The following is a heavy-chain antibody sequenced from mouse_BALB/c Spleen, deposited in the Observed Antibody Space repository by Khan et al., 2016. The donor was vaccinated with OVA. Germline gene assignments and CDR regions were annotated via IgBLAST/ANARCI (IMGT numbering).Heavy chain of an antibody. CDR3: AIMAYRYDRCVDV. CDR1: GDSITSGF. J-gene: IGHJ1*01. CDR2: ISSSGAT. V-gene: IGHV3-8*02. D-gene: IGHD2-14*01. Sequence: EVKLLESGPSLVKPSQTLSLTCSVAGDSITSGFWNWIRKFPGNKLEYMGYISSSGATYYSPSLTSRIPITRDTSNNQYYLQLNSVTTEDTATYSCAIMAYRYDRCVDVGGAGTTVTVTS.